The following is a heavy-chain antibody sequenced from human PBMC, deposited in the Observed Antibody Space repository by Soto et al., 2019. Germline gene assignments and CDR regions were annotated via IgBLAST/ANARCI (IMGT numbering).Heavy chain of an antibody. CDR3: ARTTAVPNTLRSRYFFDY. V-gene: IGHV4-61*01. CDR1: GFSVSDKSYY. J-gene: IGHJ4*02. Sequence: SETLSLTCSVSGFSVSDKSYYWSWIRQPPGKRLEWIGNVYYTGTTNYNPSLKSRVTISVDLSKNRFSLRLSSVTTADTALYYCARTTAVPNTLRSRYFFDYWGQGTLVTVSS. D-gene: IGHD4-17*01. CDR2: VYYTGTT.